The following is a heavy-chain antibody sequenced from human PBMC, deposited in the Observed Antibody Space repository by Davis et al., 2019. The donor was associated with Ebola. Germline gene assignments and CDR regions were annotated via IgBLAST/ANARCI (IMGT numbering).Heavy chain of an antibody. V-gene: IGHV4-39*01. J-gene: IGHJ5*02. CDR1: GGSVSPSIYY. Sequence: MPSETLSLTCTVSGGSVSPSIYYLGWFRHPPGKGLEWIGSIFYSGKTYYNSSLQSRVTISVDTSKNQFSLKLTSVSAADTAVYYCARQLYTGSSADWFEPWGQGTLVTVA. CDR2: IFYSGKT. D-gene: IGHD6-6*01. CDR3: ARQLYTGSSADWFEP.